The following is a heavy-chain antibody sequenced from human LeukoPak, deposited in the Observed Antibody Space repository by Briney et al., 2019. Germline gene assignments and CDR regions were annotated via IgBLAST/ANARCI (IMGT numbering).Heavy chain of an antibody. V-gene: IGHV3-7*01. CDR1: GFTFSSYW. Sequence: GGSLRLSCAASGFTFSSYWMSWVRQAPGKGLEWVATIKQDGSEKYYVDSVKGRFTISRDNAKNSLYLQMNSLRAEDTAVYYCARDRAGGLLRYFDWFDYWGQGTLVTVSS. CDR2: IKQDGSEK. CDR3: ARDRAGGLLRYFDWFDY. J-gene: IGHJ4*02. D-gene: IGHD3-9*01.